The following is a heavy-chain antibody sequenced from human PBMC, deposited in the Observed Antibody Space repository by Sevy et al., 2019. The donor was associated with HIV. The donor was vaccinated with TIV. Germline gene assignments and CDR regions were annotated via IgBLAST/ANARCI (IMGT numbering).Heavy chain of an antibody. CDR3: AREGCTKPHDY. D-gene: IGHD2-8*01. Sequence: GGSLRPSCVASGFTFRDYSMSWVRQAPGKGLEWVSTFSFGCGQINYADSVKGRFTISRDNSKNSFYLQMNNLRAEDTAIYFCAREGCTKPHDYWGQGTLVTVSS. J-gene: IGHJ4*02. V-gene: IGHV3-23*01. CDR1: GFTFRDYS. CDR2: FSFGCGQI.